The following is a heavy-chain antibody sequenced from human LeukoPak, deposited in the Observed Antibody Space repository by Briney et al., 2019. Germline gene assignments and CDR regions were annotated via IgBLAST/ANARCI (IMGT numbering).Heavy chain of an antibody. CDR1: GFTFSDYS. Sequence: GGSLRLSCAASGFTFSDYSMNWVRQAPGKGLEWVSVIYSGGSTYSADSVQGRFTISRDNSKNTLYLQMNSLRAEDTAVYYCARAGTRGDYDAFDIWGQGTMVTVSS. CDR2: IYSGGST. CDR3: ARAGTRGDYDAFDI. J-gene: IGHJ3*02. V-gene: IGHV3-53*01. D-gene: IGHD4-17*01.